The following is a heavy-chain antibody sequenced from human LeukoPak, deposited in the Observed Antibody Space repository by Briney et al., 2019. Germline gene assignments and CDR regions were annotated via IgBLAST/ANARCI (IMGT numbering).Heavy chain of an antibody. CDR1: GYSFTSYW. D-gene: IGHD3/OR15-3a*01. CDR2: IYPGDSDT. CDR3: ARHPVAWTDAFDI. Sequence: GESLKISCKGSGYSFTSYWIGWVRQMPGKGLEWMGIIYPGDSDTRYSPSFQGQVTISPDKSISTAYLQWSSLKASDTAMYYCARHPVAWTDAFDIWGQGTMVTASS. J-gene: IGHJ3*02. V-gene: IGHV5-51*01.